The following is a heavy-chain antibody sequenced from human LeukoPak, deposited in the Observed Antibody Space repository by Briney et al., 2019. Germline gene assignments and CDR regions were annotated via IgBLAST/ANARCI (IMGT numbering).Heavy chain of an antibody. D-gene: IGHD5-18*01. CDR2: ISYDGSDK. Sequence: GRSLRLSCAASGFTFSSYAMHWIRQAPGKGLEWVAVISYDGSDKYYADSVKGRFTISRDNSKNTLYLQMSSLRAEDTAVYYCARDGAVQLWPNFDYWGQGTLVTVSS. J-gene: IGHJ4*02. CDR3: ARDGAVQLWPNFDY. V-gene: IGHV3-30-3*01. CDR1: GFTFSSYA.